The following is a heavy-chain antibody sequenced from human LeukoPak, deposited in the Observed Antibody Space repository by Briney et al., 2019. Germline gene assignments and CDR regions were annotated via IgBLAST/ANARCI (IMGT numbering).Heavy chain of an antibody. D-gene: IGHD3-9*01. CDR1: GFTFDDYG. Sequence: GGSLRLSCAASGFTFDDYGMSWVPQAPGKGLEWVSGINWNGGSTGYADSVKGRFTISRDNAKNSLYLQMNSLRAEDTALYYCARGYYDILTGYYEDYYYMDVWGKGTTVTVSS. J-gene: IGHJ6*03. V-gene: IGHV3-20*04. CDR2: INWNGGST. CDR3: ARGYYDILTGYYEDYYYMDV.